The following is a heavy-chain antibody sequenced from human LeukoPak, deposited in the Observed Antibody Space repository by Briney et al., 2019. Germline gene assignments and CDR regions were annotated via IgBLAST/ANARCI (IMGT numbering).Heavy chain of an antibody. CDR1: GGPMSTYY. D-gene: IGHD6-19*01. Sequence: PSDTLSLTCSLSGGPMSTYYWSWISDPPEEAVEWIGYVYYSGNTNYNPSLKSRLTISIDTSKNQFSLKLGSVTAADTAVYYCARVGSGCFDFWGQGTLVTVSS. J-gene: IGHJ4*02. V-gene: IGHV4-59*13. CDR2: VYYSGNT. CDR3: ARVGSGCFDF.